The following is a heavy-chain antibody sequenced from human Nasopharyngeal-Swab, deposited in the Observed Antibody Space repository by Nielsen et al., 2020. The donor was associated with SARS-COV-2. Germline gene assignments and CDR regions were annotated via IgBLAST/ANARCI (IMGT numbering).Heavy chain of an antibody. Sequence: SVKVSCKASGYTFTSYYMHWVRQAPGQGLEWMGGIIPILGIANYAQKFQGRVTITADKSTSTAYMELSSLRSEDTAVYYCARGFPWDGYNTPPFDYWGQGTLVTVSS. CDR2: IIPILGIA. CDR1: GYTFTSYY. CDR3: ARGFPWDGYNTPPFDY. V-gene: IGHV1-69*10. J-gene: IGHJ4*02. D-gene: IGHD5-24*01.